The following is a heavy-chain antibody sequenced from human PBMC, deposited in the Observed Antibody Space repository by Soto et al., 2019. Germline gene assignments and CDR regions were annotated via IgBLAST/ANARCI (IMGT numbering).Heavy chain of an antibody. CDR3: ARERNDLWSGALGDTWFDP. D-gene: IGHD3-3*01. J-gene: IGHJ5*02. V-gene: IGHV4-30-2*01. CDR2: IYHSGST. CDR1: GGSISSGGYS. Sequence: QLQLQESGSGLVKPSQTLSLTCAVSGGSISSGGYSWSWIRQPPGKGLEWIGYIYHSGSTYYNPALRSRVNLSVDRSKNQFSRKLSSVTAADTAVYYCARERNDLWSGALGDTWFDPWGQGTLVTVSS.